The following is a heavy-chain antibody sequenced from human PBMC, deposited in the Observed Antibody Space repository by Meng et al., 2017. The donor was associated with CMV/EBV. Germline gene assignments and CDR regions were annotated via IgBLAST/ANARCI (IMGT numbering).Heavy chain of an antibody. J-gene: IGHJ5*02. Sequence: VQRPQLGADLFSPSHTSSLTCCCVGGSFVGYSWSWIPQPPGKGLEGIGEINHSGSTNYNPSLKSRVTISVDTSKNQFSLKLSSVTAADTAVYYCARVWVRPAVLRFLKSVRFDPWGQGTLVTVSS. CDR1: GGSFVGYS. D-gene: IGHD3-3*01. CDR2: INHSGST. CDR3: ARVWVRPAVLRFLKSVRFDP. V-gene: IGHV4-34*02.